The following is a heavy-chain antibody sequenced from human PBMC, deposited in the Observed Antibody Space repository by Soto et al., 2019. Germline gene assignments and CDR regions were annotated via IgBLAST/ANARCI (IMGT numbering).Heavy chain of an antibody. Sequence: ASVKISCKASGYTFTDSYIHWVRQAPGQGLEWMGWINPNSDGTNYAQKFQGRATMTSDTSISTVYLEVHRLRSVDTAVYYCARERNWIYVPDYWGQGTLVTVSS. V-gene: IGHV1-2*02. D-gene: IGHD1-7*01. CDR1: GYTFTDSY. CDR2: INPNSDGT. J-gene: IGHJ4*02. CDR3: ARERNWIYVPDY.